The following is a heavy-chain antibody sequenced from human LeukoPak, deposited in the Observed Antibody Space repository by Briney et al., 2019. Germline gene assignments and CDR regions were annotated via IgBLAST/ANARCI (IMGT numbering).Heavy chain of an antibody. CDR2: IYYSGST. CDR3: AREGGQLERRGSGAFDI. V-gene: IGHV4-39*07. Sequence: SETLSLTCTVSGGSISSSSYHWGWVRQPPGKGLEWIGSIYYSGSTYYNPSLKSRVTISVDTSKNQFSLKLSSVTAADTAVYYCAREGGQLERRGSGAFDIWGRGTMVTVSS. CDR1: GGSISSSSYH. D-gene: IGHD1-1*01. J-gene: IGHJ3*02.